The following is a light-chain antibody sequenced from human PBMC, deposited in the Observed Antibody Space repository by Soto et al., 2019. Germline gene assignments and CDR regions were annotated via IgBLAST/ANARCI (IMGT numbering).Light chain of an antibody. CDR2: DVS. Sequence: QSALTQPASVSGSPGQSIIISCTGTSSDVGGYNYVSWYQQHPGKAPKLMIYDVSNRPSGVSNRFSGSKSGNTASLTISGLQAEDEADYYCSSYTSSSTLLVFGTGTKVTVL. CDR3: SSYTSSSTLLV. V-gene: IGLV2-14*01. J-gene: IGLJ1*01. CDR1: SSDVGGYNY.